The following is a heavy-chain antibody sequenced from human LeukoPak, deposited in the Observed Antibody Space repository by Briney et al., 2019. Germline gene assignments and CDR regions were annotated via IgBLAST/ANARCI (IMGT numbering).Heavy chain of an antibody. Sequence: PGRSLRLSCSASGFTFDDYAVSWFRQAPGKGREWVGFIRSKAFGGTPEYAASVRGRFTISRDDSKSIAYLQMNSLKTEDTAVYYRTRNTVTVHFDYWSQETLVTVSS. D-gene: IGHD4-17*01. CDR2: IRSKAFGGTP. J-gene: IGHJ4*02. CDR1: GFTFDDYA. CDR3: TRNTVTVHFDY. V-gene: IGHV3-49*03.